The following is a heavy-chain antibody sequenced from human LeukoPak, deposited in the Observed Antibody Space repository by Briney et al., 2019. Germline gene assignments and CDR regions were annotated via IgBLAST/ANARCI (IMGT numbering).Heavy chain of an antibody. D-gene: IGHD3-10*01. V-gene: IGHV3-30*04. CDR1: GFTFSSYV. CDR3: ARVSVRGVLPPYFDY. Sequence: GGTLRLSCAASGFTFSSYVMHWVRQAPGKGLEWVAIISYDGSNEYYADSVKGRFTISRDNSKNTLYLQMNSLRAEDTAVYYCARVSVRGVLPPYFDYWGQGTLVTVSS. J-gene: IGHJ4*02. CDR2: ISYDGSNE.